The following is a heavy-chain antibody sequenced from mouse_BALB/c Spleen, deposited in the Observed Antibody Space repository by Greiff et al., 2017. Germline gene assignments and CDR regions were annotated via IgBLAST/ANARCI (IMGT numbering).Heavy chain of an antibody. V-gene: IGHV5-12-1*01. Sequence: EVQLVESGGGLVKPGGSLKLSCAASGFAFSSYDMSWVRQTPEKRLEWVAYISSGGGSTYYPDTVKGRFTISRDNAKNTLYLQMSSLKSEDTAMYYCARHGAGPAWFAYWGQGTLVTVSA. CDR1: GFAFSSYD. CDR3: ARHGAGPAWFAY. D-gene: IGHD3-3*01. J-gene: IGHJ3*01. CDR2: ISSGGGST.